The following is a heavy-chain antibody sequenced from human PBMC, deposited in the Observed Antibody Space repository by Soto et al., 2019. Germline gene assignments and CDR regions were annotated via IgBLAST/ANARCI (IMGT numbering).Heavy chain of an antibody. Sequence: QVQLVQSGAEVKKPGSSVKVSCKASGGTFSSYTISWVRQAPGQGLEWMGRIIPILGIANYAQKFQGRVTITADKSTSTAYMELSSLSSEDTAVYYCARDEVTGTSGWFDPWGQGTLVTVSS. V-gene: IGHV1-69*08. CDR2: IIPILGIA. CDR1: GGTFSSYT. D-gene: IGHD1-20*01. J-gene: IGHJ5*02. CDR3: ARDEVTGTSGWFDP.